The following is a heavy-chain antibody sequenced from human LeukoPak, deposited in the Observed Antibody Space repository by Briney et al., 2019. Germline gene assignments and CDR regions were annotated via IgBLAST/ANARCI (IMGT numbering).Heavy chain of an antibody. V-gene: IGHV1-18*04. CDR1: GYTFTDYY. CDR2: ISAYNGNT. CDR3: ARDPLHRTGTTFDY. J-gene: IGHJ4*02. Sequence: ASVKVSCKASGYTFTDYYMHWVRQAPGQGLEWMGWISAYNGNTNYAQRLQGRVTMATDTSTSTAYMELRSLRSDDTAVYYCARDPLHRTGTTFDYWGQGTLVTVSS. D-gene: IGHD1-1*01.